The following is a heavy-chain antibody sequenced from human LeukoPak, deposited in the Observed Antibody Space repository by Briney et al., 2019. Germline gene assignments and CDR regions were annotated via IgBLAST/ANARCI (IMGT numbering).Heavy chain of an antibody. V-gene: IGHV1-69*13. D-gene: IGHD2-2*01. CDR3: ARPSDIVVVPAAVDAFDI. CDR1: GGTFSSYA. J-gene: IGHJ3*02. Sequence: SVKVSCKASGGTFSSYAISWVRQAPGQGLEWMGGIIPIFGTANYAQKFQGRVTITADESTSTAYMELSSLRSEDTAVYYCARPSDIVVVPAAVDAFDIWAKGQWSPSLQ. CDR2: IIPIFGTA.